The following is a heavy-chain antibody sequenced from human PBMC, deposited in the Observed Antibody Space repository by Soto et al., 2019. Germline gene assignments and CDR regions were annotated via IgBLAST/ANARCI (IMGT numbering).Heavy chain of an antibody. D-gene: IGHD6-25*01. CDR1: GFTFSSYS. Sequence: EVQLVESGGGLVQPGGSLRLSCAASGFTFSSYSMAWDRQAPGKGLEWLSYISSSGSIITYGDSVKGRITVSRDNGKNSLYLQLDSLRAEVTALYSCARGCSGSCWFEYWGQGSPVTVSS. V-gene: IGHV3-48*01. CDR2: ISSSGSII. J-gene: IGHJ4*02. CDR3: ARGCSGSCWFEY.